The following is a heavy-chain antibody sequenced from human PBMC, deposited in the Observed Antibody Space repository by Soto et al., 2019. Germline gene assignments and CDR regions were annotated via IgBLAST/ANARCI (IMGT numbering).Heavy chain of an antibody. CDR3: ARVPDY. J-gene: IGHJ4*02. CDR2: IYHSGST. CDR1: GGSISSSDS. Sequence: SETLSLTCAVSGGSISSSDSWSWVRQPPGKGLEWIGYIYHSGSTYYNPSLKSRVTISVDRSKNQFSLKLSSVTAADTAVYYCARVPDYWGQRTLVTVSS. V-gene: IGHV4-30-2*01.